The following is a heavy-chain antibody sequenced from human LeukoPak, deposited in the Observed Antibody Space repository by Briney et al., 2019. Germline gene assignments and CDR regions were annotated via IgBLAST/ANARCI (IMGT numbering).Heavy chain of an antibody. CDR1: GFTFSSYG. CDR3: AKVRNPEY. CDR2: IYSGGRT. V-gene: IGHV3-66*01. J-gene: IGHJ4*02. Sequence: GGSLRLSCAASGFTFSSYGMSWVRQAPGKGLEWVSVIYSGGRTFYADSVKGRFIISRDSSKNTLYLQMNSLRAEDTAVYYCAKVRNPEYWGQGTLVIVSS. D-gene: IGHD1-14*01.